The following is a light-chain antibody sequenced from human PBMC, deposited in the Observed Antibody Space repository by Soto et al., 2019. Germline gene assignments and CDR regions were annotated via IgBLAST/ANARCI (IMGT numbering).Light chain of an antibody. V-gene: IGKV3-15*01. CDR1: QSVSSN. Sequence: EIVMTQSPATLSVSPGERATLSCRASQSVSSNLAWYQQKPGQAPRLLIYGASTRATGIPARFSGSGSGTEFTLTISSLQSEDFAAYYCQQYDNWPPWTFGQGTKVGI. CDR3: QQYDNWPPWT. J-gene: IGKJ1*01. CDR2: GAS.